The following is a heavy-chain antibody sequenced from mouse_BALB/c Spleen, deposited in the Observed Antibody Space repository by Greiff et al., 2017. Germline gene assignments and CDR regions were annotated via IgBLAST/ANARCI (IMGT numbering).Heavy chain of an antibody. V-gene: IGHV5-17*02. CDR1: GFTFSSFG. D-gene: IGHD2-4*01. CDR2: ISSGSSTI. J-gene: IGHJ3*01. CDR3: ARSYDYDGGWFAY. Sequence: EVQGVESGGGLVQPGGSRKLSCAASGFTFSSFGMHWVRQAPEKGLEWVAYISSGSSTIYYADTVKGRFTISRDNPKNTLFLQMTSLRSEDTAMYYCARSYDYDGGWFAYWGQGTLVTVSA.